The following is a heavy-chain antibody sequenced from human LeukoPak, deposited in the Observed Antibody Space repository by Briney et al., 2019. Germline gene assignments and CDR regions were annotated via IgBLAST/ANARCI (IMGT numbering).Heavy chain of an antibody. J-gene: IGHJ3*02. CDR1: GDSISSSGYY. V-gene: IGHV4-39*07. CDR2: IYYGGTS. Sequence: SETLSLTCTVSGDSISSSGYYWGWIRQSPAKGLEWIGSIYYGGTSYYNPSLKSRVTISVDTSKNQFSLKLSSVTAADTAVYYCARYTGAFDIWGQGTMVTVSS. D-gene: IGHD5-18*01. CDR3: ARYTGAFDI.